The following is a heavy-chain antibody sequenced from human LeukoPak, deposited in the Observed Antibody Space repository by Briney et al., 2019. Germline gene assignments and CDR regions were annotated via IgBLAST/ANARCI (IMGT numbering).Heavy chain of an antibody. V-gene: IGHV4-39*07. D-gene: IGHD2-2*01. CDR2: IYYSGST. CDR3: ARAYCSSTSCYGRWFDP. J-gene: IGHJ5*02. Sequence: SETLSLTCTVSGGSISSSSYYWGWIRQPPGKGLEWIGSIYYSGSTYYNPSLKSRVTISVDTSKNQFSLKLSSVTAADTAMYYCARAYCSSTSCYGRWFDPWGQGTLVTVSS. CDR1: GGSISSSSYY.